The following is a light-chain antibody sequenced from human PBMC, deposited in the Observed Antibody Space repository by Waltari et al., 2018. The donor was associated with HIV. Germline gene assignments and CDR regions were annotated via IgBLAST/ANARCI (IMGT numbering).Light chain of an antibody. CDR1: QSIGTG. Sequence: EIVLTQSPEFQSATPKEIVTITCRASQSIGTGLHWYQQKPNQSPKLLIKSASQSFSGVPSRFSGSGSGTDFTLTINSLEAEDAATYYCHQSSSLPHTFGQGTRLEIK. CDR2: SAS. CDR3: HQSSSLPHT. V-gene: IGKV6-21*01. J-gene: IGKJ5*01.